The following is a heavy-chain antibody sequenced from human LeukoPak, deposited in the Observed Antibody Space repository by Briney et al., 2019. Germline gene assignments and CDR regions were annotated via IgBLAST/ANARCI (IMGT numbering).Heavy chain of an antibody. CDR1: GFTVSSYG. Sequence: PGGSLRLSCAASGFTVSSYGMSWVRQAPGKGPEWVSLVYGDGVTRYADSVQGRFTISRDNSKNTVYLQMNNLRVEDTAVYHCVRDRAEGRAWVEFDPWGQGILVTVSS. CDR3: VRDRAEGRAWVEFDP. V-gene: IGHV3-66*02. CDR2: VYGDGVT. J-gene: IGHJ5*02.